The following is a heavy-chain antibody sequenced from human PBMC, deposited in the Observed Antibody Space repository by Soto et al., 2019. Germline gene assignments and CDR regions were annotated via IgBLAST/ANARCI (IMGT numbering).Heavy chain of an antibody. D-gene: IGHD3-22*01. Sequence: QVQLVQFGAEVKKPGASVKVSCKASGYTFTGYFMHWVRQAPGQGLEWMGWINPNSGDTNYAQKFQGRVTMTRDMSISTAYMELRRLTSDDTAIYYCARVRTYYDSSGSLDYWGQGTLVTVSS. J-gene: IGHJ4*02. CDR2: INPNSGDT. CDR1: GYTFTGYF. V-gene: IGHV1-2*02. CDR3: ARVRTYYDSSGSLDY.